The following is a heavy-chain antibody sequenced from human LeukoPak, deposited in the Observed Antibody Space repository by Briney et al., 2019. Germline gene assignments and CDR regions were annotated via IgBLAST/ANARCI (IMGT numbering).Heavy chain of an antibody. J-gene: IGHJ6*02. V-gene: IGHV1-69*04. Sequence: SVKVSCKASGGTFSSYAISWVRQAPGQGLEWMGRIIPVLGITNYAQKFQGRVTITADKSTSTADMELSSLRSEDAAVYYCARGGGRWLQLSVADYYGMDVWGRGTTVTVSS. CDR3: ARGGGRWLQLSVADYYGMDV. CDR1: GGTFSSYA. D-gene: IGHD5-24*01. CDR2: IIPVLGIT.